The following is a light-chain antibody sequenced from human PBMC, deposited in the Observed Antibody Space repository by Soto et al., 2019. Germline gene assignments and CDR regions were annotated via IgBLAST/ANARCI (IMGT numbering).Light chain of an antibody. CDR2: EAT. CDR1: QSVSSN. V-gene: IGKV3-15*01. J-gene: IGKJ4*01. Sequence: ERVMTQSPATLSVSPGERATLSCRASQSVSSNLARYLQKPGQAPRLLIYEATTRATGIPARFSGSGSGAEFTLTISNLQSEDFAVYYCQQYNDWPLTFGGGTKVDIK. CDR3: QQYNDWPLT.